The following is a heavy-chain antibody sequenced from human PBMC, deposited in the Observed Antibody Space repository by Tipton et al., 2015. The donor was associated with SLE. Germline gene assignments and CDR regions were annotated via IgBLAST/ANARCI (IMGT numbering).Heavy chain of an antibody. CDR2: IYYSGST. D-gene: IGHD3-22*01. V-gene: IGHV4-61*08. Sequence: TLSLTCTVSGGSISSGGYYWSWIRQHPGKGLEWIGYIYYSGSTNYNPSLKSRVTISVDTSKNQFSLKLSSVTAADTAVYYCARAVHTSGYSSGYHFDYWGQGTLVTVSS. CDR1: GGSISSGGYY. CDR3: ARAVHTSGYSSGYHFDY. J-gene: IGHJ4*02.